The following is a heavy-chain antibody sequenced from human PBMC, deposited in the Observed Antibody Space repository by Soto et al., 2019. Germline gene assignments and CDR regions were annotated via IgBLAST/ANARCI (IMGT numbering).Heavy chain of an antibody. D-gene: IGHD4-17*01. CDR2: ISAYNGNT. Sequence: QVQLVQSGAEVKKPGASVKVSCKASGYTFTSYGISWVRQAPGQGLEWMGWISAYNGNTNYAQKLQGRVTMTPDTSTSTAYMELRSLRSDDTAVYYCARDRVLTRPPYADGGLPEPGYWGQGTLVTVSS. CDR1: GYTFTSYG. CDR3: ARDRVLTRPPYADGGLPEPGY. J-gene: IGHJ4*02. V-gene: IGHV1-18*01.